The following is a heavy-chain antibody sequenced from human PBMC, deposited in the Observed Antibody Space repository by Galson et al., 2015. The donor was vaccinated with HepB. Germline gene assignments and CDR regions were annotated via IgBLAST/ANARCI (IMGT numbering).Heavy chain of an antibody. CDR1: GFTVSKSY. D-gene: IGHD2-15*01. Sequence: SLRLSCAVSGFTVSKSYVSWVRQAPGKGLEWLSVIYSGGHAFYADSVQGRFTISRDTSKNTVYLQMRSLRAEDTAVYYCASPFCIGGNCYPFWYWGQGTLVTVSS. V-gene: IGHV3-53*01. J-gene: IGHJ4*02. CDR3: ASPFCIGGNCYPFWY. CDR2: IYSGGHA.